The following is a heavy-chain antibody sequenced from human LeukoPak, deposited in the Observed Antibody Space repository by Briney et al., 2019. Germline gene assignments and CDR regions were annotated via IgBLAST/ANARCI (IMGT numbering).Heavy chain of an antibody. CDR2: IYYSGST. J-gene: IGHJ6*03. CDR3: ARLGSSYGYNTPSYYYYYMDV. Sequence: SETLSLTCTVSGGSISSYYWSWIRQPPGKGLEWIGYIYYSGSTNYNPSLKSRVTISVDTSKNQFSLKLSSVTAADTAVYYCARLGSSYGYNTPSYYYYYMDVWGKGTTVTVSS. CDR1: GGSISSYY. V-gene: IGHV4-59*08. D-gene: IGHD5-18*01.